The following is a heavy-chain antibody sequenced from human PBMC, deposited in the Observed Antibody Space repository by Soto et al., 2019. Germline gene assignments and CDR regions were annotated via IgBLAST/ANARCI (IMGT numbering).Heavy chain of an antibody. D-gene: IGHD5-18*01. CDR3: AKDRQLWFIDDD. CDR1: AFTFSTYG. J-gene: IGHJ4*02. V-gene: IGHV3-30*18. Sequence: GWSMRLSCAASAFTFSTYGMHWVRQAPGKGLEWVALISYDGSNKYYADSVKGRFSISRDNSKNTLYLQMDSLRLEDTAIYYWAKDRQLWFIDDDRGQGTLGTVDS. CDR2: ISYDGSNK.